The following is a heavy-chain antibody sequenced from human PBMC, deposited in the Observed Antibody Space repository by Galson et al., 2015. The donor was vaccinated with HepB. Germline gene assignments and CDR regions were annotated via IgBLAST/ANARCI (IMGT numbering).Heavy chain of an antibody. Sequence: SLRLSCAASGFTVSSNYMSWVRQAPGKGLEWVSVIYSGGSTYYADSVKGGFTISRDNSKNTLYLQMSSLRAEDTAVYYCVKSRNVLRYFDWPPPYGMDVWGQGTTVTVSS. CDR2: IYSGGST. CDR1: GFTVSSNY. V-gene: IGHV3-66*02. CDR3: VKSRNVLRYFDWPPPYGMDV. D-gene: IGHD3-9*01. J-gene: IGHJ6*02.